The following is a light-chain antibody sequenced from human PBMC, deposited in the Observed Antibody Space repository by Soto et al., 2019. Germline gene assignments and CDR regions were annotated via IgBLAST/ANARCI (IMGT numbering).Light chain of an antibody. CDR3: QHPDST. J-gene: IGKJ1*01. CDR2: DAS. CDR1: QSISSC. Sequence: DIQMTQSPSTLSASVGDRVTITCRASQSISSCLAWYQQKPGKAPKLLIYDASSLEGGVPSRCSGSGSGTEFTLTISSLQPDDFATYYCQHPDSTFGQGTKVDIK. V-gene: IGKV1-5*01.